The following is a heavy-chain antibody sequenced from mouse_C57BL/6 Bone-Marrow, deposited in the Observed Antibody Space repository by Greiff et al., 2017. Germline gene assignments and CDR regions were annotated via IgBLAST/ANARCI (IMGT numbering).Heavy chain of an antibody. CDR2: ISYSGST. Sequence: EVHLVESGPGMVKPSQSLSLTCTVTGYSITSGYDWHWIRHFPGNKLEWMGYISYSGSTNYNPSLKSRISITHDTSKNHFFLKLNSVTTEDTATYYCARGDYGSRAWFAYWGQGTLVTVSA. D-gene: IGHD1-1*01. CDR1: GYSITSGYD. V-gene: IGHV3-1*01. J-gene: IGHJ3*01. CDR3: ARGDYGSRAWFAY.